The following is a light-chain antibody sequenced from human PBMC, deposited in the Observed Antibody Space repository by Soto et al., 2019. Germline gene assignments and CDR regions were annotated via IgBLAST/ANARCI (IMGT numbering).Light chain of an antibody. Sequence: QSALSQPASVSGSPGQSISISCTGTSSDVGGYNYVSWYPHHPGKAPKLIIYEVNNRPSGVSNRFSGSKSGNTASLTISGLQAEEEADYYCSSYTTSSTLVFGGGTKLTVL. J-gene: IGLJ3*02. CDR1: SSDVGGYNY. CDR3: SSYTTSSTLV. CDR2: EVN. V-gene: IGLV2-14*01.